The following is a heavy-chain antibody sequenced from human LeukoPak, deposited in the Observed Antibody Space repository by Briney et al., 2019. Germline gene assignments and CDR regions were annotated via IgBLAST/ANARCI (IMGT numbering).Heavy chain of an antibody. CDR1: AGSITSSGYY. V-gene: IGHV4-39*07. CDR3: ARRYGSGSFFQ. CDR2: IHSSGST. J-gene: IGHJ4*02. D-gene: IGHD3-10*01. Sequence: SETLSLTCTVSAGSITSSGYYWGWDRQSPGKGLEWVGSIHSSGSTYYSPSLKSRVSISVDTSENQFSLKLNSVTAADTAVYYCARRYGSGSFFQWSQGTLVTVSS.